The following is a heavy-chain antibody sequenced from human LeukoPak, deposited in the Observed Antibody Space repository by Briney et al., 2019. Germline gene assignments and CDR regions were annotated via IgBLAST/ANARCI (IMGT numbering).Heavy chain of an antibody. D-gene: IGHD6-13*01. CDR2: IYPGDSDT. CDR3: ARRTKGWVAAASGLFDI. CDR1: GYSFTSYW. Sequence: GESLKISCKGSGYSFTSYWIGWVRQMPGKGLEWMGIIYPGDSDTRYSPSFQGQVTISADKSISTAYLQWSSLKASDTAMYYCARRTKGWVAAASGLFDIWGQGTMVTVSS. V-gene: IGHV5-51*01. J-gene: IGHJ3*02.